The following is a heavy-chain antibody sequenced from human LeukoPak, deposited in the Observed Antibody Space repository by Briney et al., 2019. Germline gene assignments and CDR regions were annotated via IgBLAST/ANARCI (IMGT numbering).Heavy chain of an antibody. CDR2: TYSSGST. Sequence: PSETLSLTCTVSGGSINSTIDSWGWIRQPPGKPLEWIGITYSSGSTYYNPSLKSRITISVDTSKNQFSLKLSSVTAADTAVYYCAREDSGWYFDYWGQGTLVTVSS. V-gene: IGHV4-39*02. D-gene: IGHD6-19*01. CDR3: AREDSGWYFDY. CDR1: GGSINSTIDS. J-gene: IGHJ4*02.